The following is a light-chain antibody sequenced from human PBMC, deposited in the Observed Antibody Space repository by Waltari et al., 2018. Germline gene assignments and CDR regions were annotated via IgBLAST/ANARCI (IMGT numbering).Light chain of an antibody. V-gene: IGKV1-9*01. J-gene: IGKJ1*01. CDR3: QQLNAYPLT. Sequence: DIQLTQSPSFLSASVEDSVTITCRASQGISSYLAWYQQKPGRAPKLLIYSASTLKSGVPSRFSGSGSGTDFTLTIILLQPEDFATYYCQQLNAYPLTFGQGTKVEIK. CDR1: QGISSY. CDR2: SAS.